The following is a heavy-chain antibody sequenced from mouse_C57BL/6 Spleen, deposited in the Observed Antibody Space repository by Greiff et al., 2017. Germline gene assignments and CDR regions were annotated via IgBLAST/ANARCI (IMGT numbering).Heavy chain of an antibody. CDR1: GYTFTDYY. V-gene: IGHV1-26*01. CDR3: ARRAQAGDFDY. J-gene: IGHJ2*01. D-gene: IGHD3-2*02. Sequence: DVQLQQSGPELVKPGASVKISCKASGYTFTDYYMNWVKQSHGKSLEWIGDINPNNGGTSYNQKFKGKATLTVDKSSSTAYMELRSLTSEDSAVYYCARRAQAGDFDYWGQGTTLTVSS. CDR2: INPNNGGT.